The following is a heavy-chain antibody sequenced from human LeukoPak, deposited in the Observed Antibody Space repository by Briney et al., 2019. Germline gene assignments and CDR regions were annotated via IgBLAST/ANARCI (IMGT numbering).Heavy chain of an antibody. CDR3: ARTWFGDLEIRFDP. Sequence: GGSLRLSCAASGFTFSSYSMTWVRQAPGKGLEWLSLIGATGDITYYADSVKGRFTISRDNSKNTVYLQMDGLRAGDTAVYYCARTWFGDLEIRFDPWGQGTLVSVSS. CDR1: GFTFSSYS. V-gene: IGHV3-23*01. D-gene: IGHD3-10*01. CDR2: IGATGDIT. J-gene: IGHJ5*02.